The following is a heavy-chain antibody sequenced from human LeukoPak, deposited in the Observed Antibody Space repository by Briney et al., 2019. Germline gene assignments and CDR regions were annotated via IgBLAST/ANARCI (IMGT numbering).Heavy chain of an antibody. CDR2: ISAYNGNT. D-gene: IGHD3-3*01. V-gene: IGHV1-18*01. Sequence: ASVKVSCNVSGYTFTSYGISWVRQAPGQGLEWMGWISAYNGNTNYAQKLQGRVTMTTDTSTSTAYMELRSLRSDDTAVYYCARDRDYDFWSGYSVYWGQGTLVTVSS. CDR1: GYTFTSYG. CDR3: ARDRDYDFWSGYSVY. J-gene: IGHJ4*02.